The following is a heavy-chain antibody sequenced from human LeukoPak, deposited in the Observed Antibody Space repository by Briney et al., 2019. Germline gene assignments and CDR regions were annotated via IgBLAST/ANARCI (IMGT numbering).Heavy chain of an antibody. D-gene: IGHD6-19*01. Sequence: TSETLSLTCTVSGGSISSYYWSWIRQPAGKGLEWIGRIYTSGSTNYNPSLQSRVTMSLDTSNNQFSLKLSSVTAADTAVYYCARRSSSAWYLDYWGQGTLVSVSS. CDR2: IYTSGST. CDR3: ARRSSSAWYLDY. CDR1: GGSISSYY. V-gene: IGHV4-4*07. J-gene: IGHJ4*02.